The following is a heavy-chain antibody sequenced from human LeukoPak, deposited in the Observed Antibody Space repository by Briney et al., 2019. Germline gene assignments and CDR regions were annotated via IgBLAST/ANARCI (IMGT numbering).Heavy chain of an antibody. V-gene: IGHV3-66*01. CDR2: IFSGGET. Sequence: PGGSLRLSCAASGFTFSDYFINWVRQTPGKGLEWVSLIFSGGETYSADSVRGRFAISKDNSKNTLHLQMNSLRVEDTAMYYCARDTDYYGSGRQGYFDHWGQGTLVTVSS. D-gene: IGHD3-10*01. CDR3: ARDTDYYGSGRQGYFDH. CDR1: GFTFSDYF. J-gene: IGHJ1*01.